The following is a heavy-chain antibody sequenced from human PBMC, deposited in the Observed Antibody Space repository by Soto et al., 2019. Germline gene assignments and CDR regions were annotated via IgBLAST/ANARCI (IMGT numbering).Heavy chain of an antibody. D-gene: IGHD5-18*01. V-gene: IGHV1-69*13. J-gene: IGHJ4*02. Sequence: SVKVSCKASGGTFSSYAISWVRRAPGQGLEWMGGIIPIFGTANYAQKFQGRVTITADESTSTAYMELSSLRSEDTAVYYCARAPRGYSYSYYFDYWGQVPLVTVSP. CDR1: GGTFSSYA. CDR3: ARAPRGYSYSYYFDY. CDR2: IIPIFGTA.